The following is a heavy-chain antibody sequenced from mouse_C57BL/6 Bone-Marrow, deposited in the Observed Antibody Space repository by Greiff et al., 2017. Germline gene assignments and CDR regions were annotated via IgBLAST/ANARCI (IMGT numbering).Heavy chain of an antibody. CDR2: FHPYNDAT. V-gene: IGHV1-47*01. CDR1: GYTFTTYP. D-gene: IGHD4-1*01. CDR3: ERGNWADYAMYY. J-gene: IGHJ4*01. Sequence: VQLQQSGAELVKPGASVKMSCKASGYTFTTYPIAWMKQNHGKSLAWIGNFHPYNDATKYNEKFKGKATLTVEKSSSTVYLELSRLTSDDSAVYVCERGNWADYAMYYWGQGTSVTVSS.